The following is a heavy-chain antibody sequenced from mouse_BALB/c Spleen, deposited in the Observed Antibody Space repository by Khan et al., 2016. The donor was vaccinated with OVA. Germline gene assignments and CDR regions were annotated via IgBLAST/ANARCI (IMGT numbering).Heavy chain of an antibody. CDR2: ISYSGST. D-gene: IGHD1-1*01. V-gene: IGHV3-2*02. J-gene: IGHJ4*01. CDR3: ARGNYYGYAMDY. Sequence: EVQLQESGPGLVKPSQSLSLTCTVTGYSITSNYAWNRIRQFPGNKLEWMGYISYSGSTNYNPSLKSRISITRDTSKNQFFLQLNSVTTEDTATDYCARGNYYGYAMDYWGQGTSITVSS. CDR1: GYSITSNYA.